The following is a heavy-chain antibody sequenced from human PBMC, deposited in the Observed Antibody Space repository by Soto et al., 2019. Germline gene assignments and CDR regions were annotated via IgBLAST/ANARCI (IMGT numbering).Heavy chain of an antibody. J-gene: IGHJ5*02. CDR3: ARCNYDFWSGYPNWFDP. CDR2: ISAYNGNT. D-gene: IGHD3-3*01. Sequence: VASVKVSCKASGYTFTSYGISWVRQAPGQGLEWMGWISAYNGNTNYAQKLQGRVTMTTDTSTSTAYMELRSLRSDDTAVYYCARCNYDFWSGYPNWFDPWGQGTLVTVSS. CDR1: GYTFTSYG. V-gene: IGHV1-18*01.